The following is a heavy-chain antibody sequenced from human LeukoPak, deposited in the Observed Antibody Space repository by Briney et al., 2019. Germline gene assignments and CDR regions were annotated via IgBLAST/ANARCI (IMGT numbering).Heavy chain of an antibody. J-gene: IGHJ4*02. V-gene: IGHV3-33*01. D-gene: IGHD2-2*01. Sequence: GGSLRLSCAASGFTFSSYGMNWVRQAPGKGLEWAAVIWYDGSNKYYADSVKGRFIISRDNSKNTLYLQMNSLRAEDTAVYYCARDMRDATQVWGQGTLVTVSS. CDR2: IWYDGSNK. CDR3: ARDMRDATQV. CDR1: GFTFSSYG.